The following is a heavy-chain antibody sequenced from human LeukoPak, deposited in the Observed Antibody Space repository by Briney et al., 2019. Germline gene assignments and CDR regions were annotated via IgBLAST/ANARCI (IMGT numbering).Heavy chain of an antibody. CDR1: GGSLSGYY. V-gene: IGHV4-34*01. D-gene: IGHD4-17*01. Sequence: PSETLSLTCAVSGGSLSGYYWSWIRQSPGKGLEWMGDIHHDGRTKYKSSFKSRITIFLVSSKNEVSLRLSPVTPADTALYFCARDVVPRDYGDTLNDYDLWGQGTMVTVS. J-gene: IGHJ3*01. CDR2: IHHDGRT. CDR3: ARDVVPRDYGDTLNDYDL.